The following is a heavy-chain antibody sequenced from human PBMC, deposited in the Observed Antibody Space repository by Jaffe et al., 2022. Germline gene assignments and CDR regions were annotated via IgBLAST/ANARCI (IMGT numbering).Heavy chain of an antibody. V-gene: IGHV2-5*01. D-gene: IGHD4-17*01. Sequence: QITLKESGPTLVKPTQTLTLTCTFSGFSLSTSGVGVGWIRQPPGKALEWLALIYWNDDKRYSPSLKSRLTITKDTSKNQVVLTMTNMDPVDTATYYCAHISLNDYGDYLGPYDYWGQGTLVTVSS. CDR1: GFSLSTSGVG. CDR2: IYWNDDK. CDR3: AHISLNDYGDYLGPYDY. J-gene: IGHJ4*02.